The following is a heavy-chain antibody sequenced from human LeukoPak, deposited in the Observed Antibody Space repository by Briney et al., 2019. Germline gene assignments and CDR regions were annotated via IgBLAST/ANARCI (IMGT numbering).Heavy chain of an antibody. CDR2: IRPTGSNT. CDR1: GFPFNTYA. CDR3: AKLAFYETSAPLRDLSF. Sequence: PGGSLRLSCATSGFPFNTYAMSWVRQAPGKGLEWVSIIRPTGSNTYYASSVKCRFTISRDDSKTTLYLQMSSLKAEDTAIYYCAKLAFYETSAPLRDLSFWGQGTLVTVSS. D-gene: IGHD1-14*01. V-gene: IGHV3-23*01. J-gene: IGHJ4*02.